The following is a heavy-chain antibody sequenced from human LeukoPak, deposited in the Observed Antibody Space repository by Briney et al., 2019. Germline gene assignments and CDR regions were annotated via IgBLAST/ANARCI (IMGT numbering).Heavy chain of an antibody. V-gene: IGHV4-61*01. CDR3: ARWGYYDFWSGYLKRYYYYGMDV. CDR1: GDSVSSGSYY. Sequence: PSETLSLTCTVSGDSVSSGSYYWSWIRQPPGKGLEWIGYIYYSGSTNYNPSLKSRVTISVDTSKNQFSLKLSSVTAADTAVYYCARWGYYDFWSGYLKRYYYYGMDVWGQGTTVTVSS. J-gene: IGHJ6*02. CDR2: IYYSGST. D-gene: IGHD3-3*01.